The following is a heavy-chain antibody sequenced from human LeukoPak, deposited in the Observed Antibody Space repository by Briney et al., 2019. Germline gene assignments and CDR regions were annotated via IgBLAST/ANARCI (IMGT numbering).Heavy chain of an antibody. CDR1: GFGVHTFA. J-gene: IGHJ4*02. V-gene: IGHV3-23*01. D-gene: IGHD5-24*01. CDR3: AKDHSADGWPTFEY. CDR2: ITKYDGRV. Sequence: GGSLRLSCAVSGFGVHTFAMSWVRLAPGKGLEWLASITKYDGRVYYADSVRGRFTISRDSSQNELYLQINSLRADDSAIYYCAKDHSADGWPTFEYWGQGTLVTVSS.